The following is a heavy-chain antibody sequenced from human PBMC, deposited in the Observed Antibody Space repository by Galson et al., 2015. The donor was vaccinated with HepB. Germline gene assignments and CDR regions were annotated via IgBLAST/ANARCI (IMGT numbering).Heavy chain of an antibody. V-gene: IGHV3-20*01. CDR1: GFRFEDYG. J-gene: IGHJ5*02. CDR3: ARDVRVYYDNSGYYPNWFNP. Sequence: SLRLSCAAAGFRFEDYGMSWVRQTPGKGLEWISGINWNGGSRGYADSVKGRFTVSRDNAKNSLYLEMNSLRVEDTALYHCARDVRVYYDNSGYYPNWFNPWGQGTQVTVSS. CDR2: INWNGGSR. D-gene: IGHD3-22*01.